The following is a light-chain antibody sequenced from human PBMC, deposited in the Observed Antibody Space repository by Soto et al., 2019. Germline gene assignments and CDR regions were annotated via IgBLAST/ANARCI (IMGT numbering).Light chain of an antibody. V-gene: IGLV2-14*01. CDR2: DVS. Sequence: QYALTQPASVSGSPGQSITISCTGTSFNVGGYNYVSWYQQHPGKAPKLMIYDVSNRPSGVSNRFSGSKSGNTASLTISGLQAEDEADYYCSSYTSSSTYVVFGGGTKLT. J-gene: IGLJ2*01. CDR3: SSYTSSSTYVV. CDR1: SFNVGGYNY.